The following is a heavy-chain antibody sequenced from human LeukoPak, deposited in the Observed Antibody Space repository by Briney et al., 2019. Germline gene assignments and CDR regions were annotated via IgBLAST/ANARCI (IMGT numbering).Heavy chain of an antibody. CDR3: ARAKCSGGSCYSSRWYYYYYYMDV. J-gene: IGHJ6*03. Sequence: ASVKVSCKASGGTFSSYAISWVRQAPGQGLEWMGGIIPIFGTANYAQKFQGRVTITADKSTSTAYMELSSLRSEDTAVYYCARAKCSGGSCYSSRWYYYYYYMDVWGKGTTVTVSS. CDR1: GGTFSSYA. V-gene: IGHV1-69*06. CDR2: IIPIFGTA. D-gene: IGHD2-15*01.